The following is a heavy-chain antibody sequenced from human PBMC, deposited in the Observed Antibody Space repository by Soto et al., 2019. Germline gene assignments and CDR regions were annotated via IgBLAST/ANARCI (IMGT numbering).Heavy chain of an antibody. CDR3: ARQYCTNGVCYTCAFDI. CDR2: IDPSDSYT. CDR1: GYSFTSYW. J-gene: IGHJ3*02. Sequence: PGESLKISCKGSGYSFTSYWISWVRQMPGKGMEWMGRIDPSDSYTNYSPSFQGHVTISADKSISTAYLQWSSLKASDTAMYYCARQYCTNGVCYTCAFDIWGQGTMVTVSS. D-gene: IGHD2-8*01. V-gene: IGHV5-10-1*01.